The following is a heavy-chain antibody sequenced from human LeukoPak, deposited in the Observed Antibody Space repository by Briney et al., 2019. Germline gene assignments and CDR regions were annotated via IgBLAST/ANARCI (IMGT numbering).Heavy chain of an antibody. D-gene: IGHD3-22*01. CDR2: ISSSSSYI. CDR1: GFTFSQFG. V-gene: IGHV3-21*01. J-gene: IGHJ4*02. Sequence: GGSLRLPCAASGFTFSQFGMHWVRQAPGKGLEWVSSISSSSSYIYYADSVKGRFTISRDNAKNSLYLQMNSLRAEDTAVYYCASSSSRDYYDSSGYRPLPAFDYWGQGTLVTVSS. CDR3: ASSSSRDYYDSSGYRPLPAFDY.